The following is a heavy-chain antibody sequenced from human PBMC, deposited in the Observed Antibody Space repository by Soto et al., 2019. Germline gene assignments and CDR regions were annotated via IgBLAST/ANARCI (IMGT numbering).Heavy chain of an antibody. Sequence: GWSLRLSCAASGFTFSSYAMSWVRQAPGKGLEWVSTISGSGGSTYYADSVKGRFTISRDNSKNTLYLQMNSLRAEDTAVYYCAKDWWQQLGGIHWFDPWGQGTLVTVSS. CDR2: ISGSGGST. V-gene: IGHV3-23*01. CDR1: GFTFSSYA. J-gene: IGHJ5*02. CDR3: AKDWWQQLGGIHWFDP. D-gene: IGHD6-13*01.